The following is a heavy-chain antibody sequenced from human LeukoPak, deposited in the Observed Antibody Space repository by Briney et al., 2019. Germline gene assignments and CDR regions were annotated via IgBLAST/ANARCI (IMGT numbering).Heavy chain of an antibody. Sequence: GGSLRLSCVVSGLTSTGYSMTWVRQAPGKGLEWVSSISSSSDYIFYADSVKGRFTISRDNAKNSLYLQMNSLKSEDTAVYYCTTLNNGAHRDWGQGTLVTVSS. V-gene: IGHV3-21*03. D-gene: IGHD2-8*01. CDR2: ISSSSDYI. J-gene: IGHJ4*02. CDR3: TTLNNGAHRD. CDR1: GLTSTGYS.